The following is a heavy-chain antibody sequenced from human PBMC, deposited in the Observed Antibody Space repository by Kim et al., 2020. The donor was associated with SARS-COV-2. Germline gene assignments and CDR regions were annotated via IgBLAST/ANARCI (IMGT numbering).Heavy chain of an antibody. CDR2: IYSSGTT. CDR3: ARARPESTSSLFYYYYYIDV. CDR1: GVSINSYY. J-gene: IGHJ6*03. V-gene: IGHV4-59*01. Sequence: SETLSLTCSVSGVSINSYYWSWIRQSPGKGLDWIGYIYSSGTTYYNPSLKSRVTISLDTSKNQFSLDMTSVTAADTAVYYCARARPESTSSLFYYYYYIDVWGKGTTVTVSS. D-gene: IGHD6-6*01.